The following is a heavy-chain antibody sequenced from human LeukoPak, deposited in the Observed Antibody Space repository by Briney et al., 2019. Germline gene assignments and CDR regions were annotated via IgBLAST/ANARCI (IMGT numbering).Heavy chain of an antibody. D-gene: IGHD3-22*01. V-gene: IGHV3-74*01. CDR3: ARDSRFRTSHSSGYQGGFDY. CDR1: GFTFSSYW. CDR2: INSDGSST. Sequence: GGSLRLSCAASGFTFSSYWMHCVRQAPGKGLVWVSRINSDGSSTSYADSVKGRFTISRDNAKNTLYLQMNSLRAEDTAVYYCARDSRFRTSHSSGYQGGFDYWGQGTLVTVSS. J-gene: IGHJ4*02.